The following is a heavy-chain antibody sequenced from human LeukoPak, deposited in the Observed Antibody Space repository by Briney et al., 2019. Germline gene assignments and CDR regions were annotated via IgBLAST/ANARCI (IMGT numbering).Heavy chain of an antibody. D-gene: IGHD3-10*01. J-gene: IGHJ4*02. CDR2: TYSGGST. Sequence: GGSLRLSCAASGFTFSLYAMNWVRQAPGKGLEWVSVTYSGGSTYYADSVKGRFTVSRDNSKNTLYLQMNSLSAEDTAVYYCARGLSASGLHYDCWGQGTLVTVSS. CDR1: GFTFSLYA. V-gene: IGHV3-53*01. CDR3: ARGLSASGLHYDC.